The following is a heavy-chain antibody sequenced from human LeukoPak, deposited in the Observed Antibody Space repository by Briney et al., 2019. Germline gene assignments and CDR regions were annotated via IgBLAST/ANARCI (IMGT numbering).Heavy chain of an antibody. Sequence: ASVKASCKASGYTFTSYYMHWVRQAPGQGLEWMGIINPSGGSTRYAQKFQGRVTMTRDTSTSTVYMELSSLRSEDTAVYYCARPSFLYYFDYWGQGTLVTVSS. CDR3: ARPSFLYYFDY. CDR2: INPSGGST. J-gene: IGHJ4*02. CDR1: GYTFTSYY. V-gene: IGHV1-46*01.